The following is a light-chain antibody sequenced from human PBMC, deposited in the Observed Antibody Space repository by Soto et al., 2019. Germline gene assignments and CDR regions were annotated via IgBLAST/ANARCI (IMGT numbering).Light chain of an antibody. V-gene: IGLV2-14*03. Sequence: QAGLAQPASGSGSPGQSIRIFCTGTSSAIGGYTFASWYQQHPGQAPKLMIYHVNNRPSGISNRFSGSKSGNTASLTISGLQAEDEADYYCISYTRDSRYVLGTGTRSPS. CDR2: HVN. CDR3: ISYTRDSRYV. CDR1: SSAIGGYTF. J-gene: IGLJ1*01.